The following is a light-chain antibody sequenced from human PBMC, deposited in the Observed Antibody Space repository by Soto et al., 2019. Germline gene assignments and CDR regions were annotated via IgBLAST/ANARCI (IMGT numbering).Light chain of an antibody. J-gene: IGLJ2*01. Sequence: QTVVTQEPSFSVSPGGTITLTCGLSSGSVSTSYYPSWYQQTPGQAPRTLIYSTNTRSSGVPDRFSGSILGNKAALTITGAQADDESDYYCVLYMGSGIPVLFGGGTKLTVL. V-gene: IGLV8-61*01. CDR1: SGSVSTSYY. CDR2: STN. CDR3: VLYMGSGIPVL.